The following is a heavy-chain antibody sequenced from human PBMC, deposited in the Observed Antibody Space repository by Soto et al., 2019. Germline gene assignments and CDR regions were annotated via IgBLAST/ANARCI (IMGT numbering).Heavy chain of an antibody. CDR3: ARVVLEWLPTSGFDF. D-gene: IGHD3-3*01. J-gene: IGHJ4*02. Sequence: QIQLVQSGAEVKKPGASVKVSCKASGFSFTSYGITWVRQAPGQGPEWLGWITAENGNTNYAQKFQGRATLTTDRATDTAYMELRGLRSYDTALYYCARVVLEWLPTSGFDFWGQGTVVSVSS. CDR1: GFSFTSYG. CDR2: ITAENGNT. V-gene: IGHV1-18*04.